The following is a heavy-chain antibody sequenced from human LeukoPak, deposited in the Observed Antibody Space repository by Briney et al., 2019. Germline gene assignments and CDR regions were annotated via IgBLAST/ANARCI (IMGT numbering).Heavy chain of an antibody. CDR1: GFPFSSYW. D-gene: IGHD1-1*01. Sequence: AGGSLGLSCAASGFPFSSYWMSWVRQAPGKGLEWVANIKQDGSDKYYVDSVKGRFTISRDNAKNSLYLQLNSLRADDTAVYYCARLTGTTGFDYWGQGTLVTVSS. J-gene: IGHJ4*02. V-gene: IGHV3-7*01. CDR2: IKQDGSDK. CDR3: ARLTGTTGFDY.